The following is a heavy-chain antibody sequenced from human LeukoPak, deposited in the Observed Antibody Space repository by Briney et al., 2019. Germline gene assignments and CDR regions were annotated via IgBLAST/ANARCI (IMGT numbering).Heavy chain of an antibody. D-gene: IGHD6-19*01. V-gene: IGHV3-53*01. CDR1: GIIFSDYY. Sequence: GGSLRLSCAASGIIFSDYYMSWVRQAPGKGLEWISHYYSGGHTNYADSVKGRFTFSRDSSKDTLYLQMNSLRVEDTAVYYCARGEYGSGWYRDWGQGTLVTVSS. CDR3: ARGEYGSGWYRD. J-gene: IGHJ4*02. CDR2: YYSGGHT.